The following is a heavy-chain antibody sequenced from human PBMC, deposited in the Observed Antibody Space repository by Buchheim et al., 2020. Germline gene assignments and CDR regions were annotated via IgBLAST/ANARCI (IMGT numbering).Heavy chain of an antibody. V-gene: IGHV3-30*02. D-gene: IGHD6-13*01. J-gene: IGHJ6*02. CDR1: GFTFSSYG. CDR3: AKDGGSSWNTRRYGMDV. CDR2: IRYDGSNK. Sequence: QVQLVESGGGVVQPGRSLRLSCAASGFTFSSYGMHWVRQAPGKGLEWVAFIRYDGSNKYYADSVKGRFTISRDNSKNTLYLQRNSLRAEDTAVYYCAKDGGSSWNTRRYGMDVWGQGTT.